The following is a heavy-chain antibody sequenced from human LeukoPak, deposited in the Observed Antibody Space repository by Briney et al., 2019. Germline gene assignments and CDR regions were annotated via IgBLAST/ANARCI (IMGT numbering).Heavy chain of an antibody. CDR2: IYHSGST. D-gene: IGHD3-22*01. Sequence: SETLSLTCAVYGGSFSGYYWSWIRQPPGKGLEWIGEIYHSGSTNYNPSLKSRVTISVDTSKNQFSLKLSSVTAAETAVYYCARATYYYDSSGYYYFDYWGQGTLVTVSS. V-gene: IGHV4-34*01. CDR3: ARATYYYDSSGYYYFDY. CDR1: GGSFSGYY. J-gene: IGHJ4*02.